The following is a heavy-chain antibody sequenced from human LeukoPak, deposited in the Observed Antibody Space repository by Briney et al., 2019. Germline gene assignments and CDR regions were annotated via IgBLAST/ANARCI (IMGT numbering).Heavy chain of an antibody. CDR1: GGSISSSNW. J-gene: IGHJ4*02. D-gene: IGHD4-17*01. V-gene: IGHV4-4*02. CDR3: ASYKLSTVTTYFDY. CDR2: IYHSGST. Sequence: PSETLSLTCAVSGGSISSSNWWCWVRQPPGKGLEWIGEIYHSGSTNYNPSLKSRVTISVDKSKNQFSLKLSSVTAADTAVYYCASYKLSTVTTYFDYWGQGTLVTVSS.